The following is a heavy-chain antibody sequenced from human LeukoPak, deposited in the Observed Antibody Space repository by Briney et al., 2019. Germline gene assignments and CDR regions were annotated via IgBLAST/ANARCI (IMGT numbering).Heavy chain of an antibody. V-gene: IGHV1-69*05. CDR3: ARAPMTTVTVDGLPYYYYYYMDV. CDR2: IIPIFGTA. Sequence: SVKVSCKASGGTFSSYAISWVRQAPGQGLEWMGGIIPIFGTANYAQKFQGRATITTDESTSTAYMELSSLRSEDTAVYYCARAPMTTVTVDGLPYYYYYYMDVWGKGTTVTVSS. CDR1: GGTFSSYA. J-gene: IGHJ6*03. D-gene: IGHD4-11*01.